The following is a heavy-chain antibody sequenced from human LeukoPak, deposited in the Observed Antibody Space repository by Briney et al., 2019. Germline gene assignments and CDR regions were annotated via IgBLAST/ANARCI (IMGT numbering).Heavy chain of an antibody. CDR3: ARIGGSGSYQNLFFDY. V-gene: IGHV1-2*02. CDR1: AYTFTGYY. D-gene: IGHD3-10*01. J-gene: IGHJ4*02. Sequence: ASVKVSCKASAYTFTGYYMHWVRQAPGQGLEWMGWINPNSGGTNYAQKFQGRVTMTRDTSISTDYMELSRLRSDDTAVYYCARIGGSGSYQNLFFDYWGQGTLVTVSS. CDR2: INPNSGGT.